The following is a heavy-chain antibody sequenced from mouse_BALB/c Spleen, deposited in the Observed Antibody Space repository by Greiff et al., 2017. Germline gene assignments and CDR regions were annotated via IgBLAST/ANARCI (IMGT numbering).Heavy chain of an antibody. V-gene: IGHV5-6-4*01. D-gene: IGHD2-1*01. Sequence: EVHLVESGGGLVKPGGSLKLSCAASGFTFSSYTMSWVRQTPEKRLEWVATISSGGSYTYYPDSVKGRFTISRDNAKNTLYLQMSSLKSEDTAMYYCTREHYGNPWFAYWGQGTLVTVSA. J-gene: IGHJ3*01. CDR3: TREHYGNPWFAY. CDR1: GFTFSSYT. CDR2: ISSGGSYT.